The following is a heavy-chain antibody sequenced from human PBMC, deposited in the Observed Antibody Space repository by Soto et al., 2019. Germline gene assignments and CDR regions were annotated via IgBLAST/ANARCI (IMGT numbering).Heavy chain of an antibody. CDR2: ISAYNGNT. J-gene: IGHJ5*02. Sequence: GASVKVSCKASGYTFTSYGISWVRQAPGQGLEWMGWISAYNGNTNYAQRLQGRVTMTTDTSTSTAYMELRSLRSDDTVVYYCARDPSPARVSWFDPWGQGTLVTVSS. D-gene: IGHD2-21*01. CDR3: ARDPSPARVSWFDP. V-gene: IGHV1-18*01. CDR1: GYTFTSYG.